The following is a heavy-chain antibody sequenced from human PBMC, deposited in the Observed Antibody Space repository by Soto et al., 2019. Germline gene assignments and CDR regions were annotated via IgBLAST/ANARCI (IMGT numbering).Heavy chain of an antibody. CDR2: ISPGADVS. D-gene: IGHD1-20*01. CDR3: VRRAITATTKWGAFAV. V-gene: IGHV3-23*01. J-gene: IGHJ3*01. CDR1: GFTFSSFV. Sequence: EVQLLESGGGLVQPGGSLRLSCAASGFTFSSFVMNWVRQAPGKGLEWVSTISPGADVSHYTDSVKGRFTISRDNSRRTLHLQMDSLRVDDAAVYFCVRRAITATTKWGAFAVWGHGKAVTVSS.